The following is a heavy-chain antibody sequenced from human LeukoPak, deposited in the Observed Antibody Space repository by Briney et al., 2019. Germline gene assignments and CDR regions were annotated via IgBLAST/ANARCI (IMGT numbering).Heavy chain of an antibody. J-gene: IGHJ4*02. V-gene: IGHV3-64D*06. CDR3: VRDAWGFDY. D-gene: IGHD7-27*01. CDR2: ISNNGDST. CDR1: GFTFSGHA. Sequence: GGSLTLSCSASGFTFSGHAVHWVRQAPGEGLEYVSAISNNGDSTYYADSVKGRFSTSRDNSKNTLYLQMSSLIVEDTAVYYCVRDAWGFDYWGQETLVTVSS.